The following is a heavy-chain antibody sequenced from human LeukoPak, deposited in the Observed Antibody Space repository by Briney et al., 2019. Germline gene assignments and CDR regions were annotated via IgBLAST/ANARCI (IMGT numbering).Heavy chain of an antibody. V-gene: IGHV3-21*04. CDR2: ISSSSSTI. CDR1: GFTFSSYS. CDR3: ARASSSWYGLFDY. D-gene: IGHD6-13*01. J-gene: IGHJ4*02. Sequence: GGSLRLSCAASGFTFSSYSMNWVRQAPGKGLEWVSSISSSSSTIYYADSVKGRFTISRDNAENSLYLQMNSLRAEDTAVYYCARASSSWYGLFDYWGQGTLITVSS.